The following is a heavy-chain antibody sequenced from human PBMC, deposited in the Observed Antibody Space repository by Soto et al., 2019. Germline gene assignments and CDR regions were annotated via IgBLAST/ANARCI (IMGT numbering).Heavy chain of an antibody. V-gene: IGHV3-23*01. CDR3: AKTANGWFSAFDI. D-gene: IGHD6-19*01. CDR2: ISGSGGTT. CDR1: GFTFSSYA. J-gene: IGHJ3*02. Sequence: GGSLRLSCAASGFTFSSYAMSWVRQAPGKGLEWVSAISGSGGTTYYADYVKGRFTFSRDNSKNTLYLQMKSLRAEDTSVYYCAKTANGWFSAFDIWGQGTMVT.